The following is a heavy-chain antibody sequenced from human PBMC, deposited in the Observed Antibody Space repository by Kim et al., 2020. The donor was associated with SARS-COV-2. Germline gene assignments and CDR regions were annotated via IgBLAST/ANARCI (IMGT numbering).Heavy chain of an antibody. V-gene: IGHV3-64D*06. D-gene: IGHD3-3*01. CDR3: VKEGLITIFGVAPYD. CDR1: GFTFSSYA. J-gene: IGHJ4*02. CDR2: ISSNGGST. Sequence: GGSLRLSCSASGFTFSSYAMHWVRQAPGKGLEYVSAISSNGGSTYYADSVKGRFTISRDNSKNTLYLQMSSLRAEDTAVYYCVKEGLITIFGVAPYDWGQGTLVTVSS.